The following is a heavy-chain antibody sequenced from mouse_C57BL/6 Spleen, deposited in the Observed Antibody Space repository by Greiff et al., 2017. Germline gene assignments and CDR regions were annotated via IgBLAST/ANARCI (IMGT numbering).Heavy chain of an antibody. CDR3: ARSEIYLEAFDY. CDR2: IYPGDGDT. D-gene: IGHD5-5*01. Sequence: QVQLQQSGPELVKPGASVKISCKASGYAFSSSWMNWVKQRPGKGLEWIGRIYPGDGDTNYNGKFKGKATLTADKSSSTAYMQLSRLTSEDSAVYFCARSEIYLEAFDYWGQGTTLTVSS. J-gene: IGHJ2*01. V-gene: IGHV1-82*01. CDR1: GYAFSSSW.